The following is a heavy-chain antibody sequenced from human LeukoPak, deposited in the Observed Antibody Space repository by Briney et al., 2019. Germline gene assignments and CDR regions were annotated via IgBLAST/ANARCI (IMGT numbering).Heavy chain of an antibody. D-gene: IGHD1-1*01. V-gene: IGHV4-4*02. CDR3: ATLDPKIDIDY. J-gene: IGHJ4*02. CDR1: GGSIISSNW. CDR2: IYHSGST. Sequence: SGTPSLTCAVSGGSIISSNWWSWVRQPPGKGLEWIAEIYHSGSTNFNPSLKSRVTISVDKSKNQVSLTLTSVTAADTAVYYCATLDPKIDIDYRGQGTLVTVSS.